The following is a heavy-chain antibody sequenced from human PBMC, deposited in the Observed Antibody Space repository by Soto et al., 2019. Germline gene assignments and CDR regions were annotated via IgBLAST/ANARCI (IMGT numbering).Heavy chain of an antibody. CDR2: ISGSGGST. J-gene: IGHJ4*02. CDR3: AKDEDPESGYFDY. V-gene: IGHV3-23*01. Sequence: GGSLRLSCVASGFTFSSYAMSWVRQAPGKGLEWVSAISGSGGSTYYADSVKGRFTISRDNSKNTLYLQMNSLRAEDTAVYYCAKDEDPESGYFDYWGQGTLVTVSS. CDR1: GFTFSSYA.